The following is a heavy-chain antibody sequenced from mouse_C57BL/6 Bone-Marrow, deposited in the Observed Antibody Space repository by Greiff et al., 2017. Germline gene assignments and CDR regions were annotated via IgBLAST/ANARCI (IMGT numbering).Heavy chain of an antibody. CDR3: ARVLWYLLDY. Sequence: QVQLQQPGAELVKPGASVKLSCTASGFTFTSYWMHWVKQRPGQGLEWIGMIHPNSGSTNYNEKFKSKATLTVDKSSSTVYMQLSSLTSEDSAVYYCARVLWYLLDYWGQGTTLTVSS. J-gene: IGHJ2*01. D-gene: IGHD2-1*01. V-gene: IGHV1-64*01. CDR1: GFTFTSYW. CDR2: IHPNSGST.